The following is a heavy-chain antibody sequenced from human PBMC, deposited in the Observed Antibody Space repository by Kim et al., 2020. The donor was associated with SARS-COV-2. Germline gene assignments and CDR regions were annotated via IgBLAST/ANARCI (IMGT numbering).Heavy chain of an antibody. D-gene: IGHD4-17*01. V-gene: IGHV3-23*01. CDR2: ISGSGGST. CDR3: AKVRARLLGYYYYGLDV. CDR1: GFTFSSYA. Sequence: LSLTCAASGFTFSSYAMSWVRQAPGKGLEWVSAISGSGGSTYYADSVKGRFTIPRDNSKNTLHLQMNSLRAEDTAVYYCAKVRARLLGYYYYGLDVW. J-gene: IGHJ6*01.